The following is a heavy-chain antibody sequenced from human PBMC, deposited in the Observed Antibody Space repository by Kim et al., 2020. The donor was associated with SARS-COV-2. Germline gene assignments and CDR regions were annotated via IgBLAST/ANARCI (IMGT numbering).Heavy chain of an antibody. V-gene: IGHV1-69*13. CDR1: GGTFSSYA. D-gene: IGHD3-22*01. CDR2: IIPIFGTA. J-gene: IGHJ6*02. CDR3: ARGSGWGRHDYYGMDV. Sequence: SVKVSCKASGGTFSSYAISWVRQAPGQGLEWMGGIIPIFGTANYAQKFQGRVTITADESTSTAYMELSSLRSEDTAVYYCARGSGWGRHDYYGMDVWGQGTTVTVSS.